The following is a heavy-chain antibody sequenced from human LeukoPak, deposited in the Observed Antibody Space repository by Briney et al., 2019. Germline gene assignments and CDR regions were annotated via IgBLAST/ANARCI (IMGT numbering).Heavy chain of an antibody. CDR2: IHGAT. D-gene: IGHD6-19*01. CDR1: GFPFSTYA. CDR3: AKGYSSGWYAFDS. J-gene: IGHJ4*02. V-gene: IGHV3-23*01. Sequence: GGSLRLSCAASGFPFSTYAMGWVRQAPGKGLEWVSTIHGATYYADSVRGRFTISKDNSKNTLYLQMTSLRAGDTALYYCAKGYSSGWYAFDSWGQGTLVTVSS.